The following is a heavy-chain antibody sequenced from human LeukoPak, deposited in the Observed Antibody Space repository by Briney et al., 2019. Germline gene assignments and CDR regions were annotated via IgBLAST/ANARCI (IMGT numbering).Heavy chain of an antibody. V-gene: IGHV1-46*01. J-gene: IGHJ4*02. CDR1: GYTFTSYY. CDR3: ASGARWLQSDY. Sequence: ASVKVSCKASGYTFTSYYIHWLRQAPGQGLEWMGIINPSGGSTTYAQKFQGRVTMTRDMSTSTVYMELSSLRSEDTAVYYCASGARWLQSDYWGQGTLVTVSS. D-gene: IGHD5-24*01. CDR2: INPSGGST.